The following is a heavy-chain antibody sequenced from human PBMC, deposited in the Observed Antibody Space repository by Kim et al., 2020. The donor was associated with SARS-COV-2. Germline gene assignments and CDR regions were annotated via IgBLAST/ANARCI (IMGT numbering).Heavy chain of an antibody. Sequence: EYVKGRLTTSRDNAKNSLDLQMNRLRVEDTAVYYCARGSPTVVVATADCWGQGTLVTVSS. J-gene: IGHJ4*02. V-gene: IGHV3-7*04. D-gene: IGHD2-15*01. CDR3: ARGSPTVVVATADC.